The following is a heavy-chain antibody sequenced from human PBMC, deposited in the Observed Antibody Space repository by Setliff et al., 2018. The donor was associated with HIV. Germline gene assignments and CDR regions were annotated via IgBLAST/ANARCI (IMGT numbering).Heavy chain of an antibody. D-gene: IGHD3-10*01. J-gene: IGHJ2*01. V-gene: IGHV4-34*01. CDR3: ARSALWFGEADWYFDL. CDR2: INHSGST. CDR1: GASINSYF. Sequence: SETLSLTCSVSGASINSYFWSWIRQPPGKGLEWIGEINHSGSTNYNPSLKSRVTISVDTSKNQFSLKLRSVTAVDTAVYYCARSALWFGEADWYFDLWGRGTLVTVSS.